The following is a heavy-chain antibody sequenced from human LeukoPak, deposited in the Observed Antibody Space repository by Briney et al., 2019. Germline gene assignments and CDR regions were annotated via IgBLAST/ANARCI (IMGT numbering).Heavy chain of an antibody. V-gene: IGHV3-30*04. CDR2: ISYDGSNK. CDR3: ARGLDDMVRGVLFGDYYGMDV. Sequence: GRSLRLSCAASGFTFSSYAMHWVRQVPGKGLEWVAVISYDGSNKYYADSVKGRFTISRDNSKNTLYLQMNSLRAEDTAVYYCARGLDDMVRGVLFGDYYGMDVWGQGTTVTVSS. CDR1: GFTFSSYA. D-gene: IGHD3-10*01. J-gene: IGHJ6*02.